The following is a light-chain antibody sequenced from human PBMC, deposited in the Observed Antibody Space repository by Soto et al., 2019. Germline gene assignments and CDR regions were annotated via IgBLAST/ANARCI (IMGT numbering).Light chain of an antibody. V-gene: IGLV1-40*01. CDR3: QSYDSSLSNV. Sequence: QSVLTQPPSVSGAPGQRVTISCTGSSSNIGAGYDVHWYQQLPGTAPKLLIYGNSNRPSGVPDRFSGSKSGTSASLAITGLQAEDEADYCCQSYDSSLSNVFGTGTKVTVL. CDR1: SSNIGAGYD. CDR2: GNS. J-gene: IGLJ1*01.